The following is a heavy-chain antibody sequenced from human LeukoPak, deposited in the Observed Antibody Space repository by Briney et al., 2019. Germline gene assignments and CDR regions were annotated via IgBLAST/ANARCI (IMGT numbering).Heavy chain of an antibody. J-gene: IGHJ4*02. CDR1: GFSFSSLS. CDR2: ISGTSSNI. V-gene: IGHV3-48*02. Sequence: GGSLRLSCTPSGFSFSSLSMNWVRQAPGKGLEWISYISGTSSNIYYADSVKGRFTISGDNAKNSLYLQMNSLRDEDTAVYYCARKGDYHDYWGQGTLVTVSS. CDR3: ARKGDYHDY.